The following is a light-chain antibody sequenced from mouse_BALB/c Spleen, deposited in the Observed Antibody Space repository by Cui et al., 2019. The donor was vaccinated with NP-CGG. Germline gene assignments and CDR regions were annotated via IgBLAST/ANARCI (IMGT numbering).Light chain of an antibody. J-gene: IGLJ1*01. CDR2: GTN. V-gene: IGLV1*01. Sequence: AVVTQESALTTSPGETVTLTCRSSTGAVTTSNYANWVHEKPDHLFTGLIGGTNNRAPGVPARFSGSLIGYKAALTITGTQTEDEAIYFCALWYSNHWVFGGGTKLTVL. CDR1: TGAVTTSNY. CDR3: ALWYSNHWV.